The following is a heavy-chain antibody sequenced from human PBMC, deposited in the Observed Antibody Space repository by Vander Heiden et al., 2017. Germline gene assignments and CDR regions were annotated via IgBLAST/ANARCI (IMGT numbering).Heavy chain of an antibody. CDR3: ARAQHDFWSVLNDHYYGMDV. Sequence: QVQLQQWGAGLLKPSETLSLTCPVYGGSFSGYYWSWIRQPPGKGLEWIGEINHSGSTNYTPSLKSRVTISVDTSKNQFSLKLSSVTAADTAVYYCARAQHDFWSVLNDHYYGMDVWGQGTTVTVSS. J-gene: IGHJ6*02. CDR2: INHSGST. D-gene: IGHD3-3*01. CDR1: GGSFSGYY. V-gene: IGHV4-34*01.